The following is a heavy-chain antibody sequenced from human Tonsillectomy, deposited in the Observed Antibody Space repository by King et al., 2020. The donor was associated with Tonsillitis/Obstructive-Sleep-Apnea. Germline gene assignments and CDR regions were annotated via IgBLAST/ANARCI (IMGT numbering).Heavy chain of an antibody. Sequence: VQLVESGGGLVQPGGSLRLSCAASGFTFTNYGMSWVRQAPGKGLEWVADISGNSRGTYYADSVKGRFTISRDNSKNTLHLHMNSLRAEDTAVYYCAKLPNCASHYYFDFWREGTVVTVSS. V-gene: IGHV3-23*04. J-gene: IGHJ4*02. D-gene: IGHD2-21*01. CDR3: AKLPNCASHYYFDF. CDR1: GFTFTNYG. CDR2: ISGNSRGT.